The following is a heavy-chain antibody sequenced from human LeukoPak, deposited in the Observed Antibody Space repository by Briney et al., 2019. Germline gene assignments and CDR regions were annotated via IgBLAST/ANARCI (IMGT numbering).Heavy chain of an antibody. CDR1: GFTFSSYA. CDR3: AKMVLHRFDP. V-gene: IGHV3-23*01. Sequence: GGSLRLSCAASGFTFSSYAMSRVRQAPGKGLEWVSAISGSGGSTYYADSVKGRFTISRDNSKNTLYLQMNSLRAEDTVVYYCAKMVLHRFDPWGQGTLVTVSS. D-gene: IGHD4/OR15-4a*01. J-gene: IGHJ5*02. CDR2: ISGSGGST.